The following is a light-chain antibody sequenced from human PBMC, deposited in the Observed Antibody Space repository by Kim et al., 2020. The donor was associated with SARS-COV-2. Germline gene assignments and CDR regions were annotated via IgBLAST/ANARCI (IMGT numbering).Light chain of an antibody. CDR2: INN. Sequence: QSVLTQPPSASGTPGQTVTISCSGSSSNIGSNTVDWYQHLPRTAPKLLIYINNQRPSGVPDRFSGSKSGTSASLAISGLQSEDGADYYCAAWDDSLNGGVFGGGTTRTVL. J-gene: IGLJ3*02. V-gene: IGLV1-44*01. CDR3: AAWDDSLNGGV. CDR1: SSNIGSNT.